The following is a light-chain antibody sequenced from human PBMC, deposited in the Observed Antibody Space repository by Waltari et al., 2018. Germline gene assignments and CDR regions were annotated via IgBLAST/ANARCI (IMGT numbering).Light chain of an antibody. J-gene: IGKJ3*01. CDR2: WAS. V-gene: IGKV4-1*01. Sequence: DIVLTQSPDSLAVSLGERATINCKSSQSVFSSPNSKNYIAWYQQKPGQPPKLVIYWASTRESGVPERFSGSGSGTDFTLTISSLQAEDVAVYYCQQYYEIPITFGPGTK. CDR1: QSVFSSPNSKNY. CDR3: QQYYEIPIT.